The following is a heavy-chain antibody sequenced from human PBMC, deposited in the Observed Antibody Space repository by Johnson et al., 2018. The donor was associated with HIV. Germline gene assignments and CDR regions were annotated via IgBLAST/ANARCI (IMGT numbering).Heavy chain of an antibody. CDR1: GFTFSSYG. D-gene: IGHD1-26*01. Sequence: VQLVESGGGLVQPGRSLRLSCAASGFTFSSYGMHWVRQAPGKVPEWLSYISSSGSTKYYVESVKGRFTISRDNAKNSLYLQMNSLKIEDTAVYYCTTDLRGSHYRSQAFDIWGQGTMVTVSS. J-gene: IGHJ3*02. CDR2: ISSSGSTK. V-gene: IGHV3-48*04. CDR3: TTDLRGSHYRSQAFDI.